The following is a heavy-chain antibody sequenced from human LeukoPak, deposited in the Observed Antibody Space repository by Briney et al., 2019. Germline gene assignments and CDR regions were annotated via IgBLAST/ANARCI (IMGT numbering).Heavy chain of an antibody. CDR2: ISSSSSTI. D-gene: IGHD6-13*01. CDR3: AKGLGSFKGYYMDV. Sequence: PGGSLRLSCAASGFTFSSYSMNWVRQAPGKGLEWVSYISSSSSTIYYADSVKGRFTISRDNAKNSLYLQMNSLRAEDMALYYCAKGLGSFKGYYMDVWGKGTTVTVSS. CDR1: GFTFSSYS. J-gene: IGHJ6*03. V-gene: IGHV3-48*04.